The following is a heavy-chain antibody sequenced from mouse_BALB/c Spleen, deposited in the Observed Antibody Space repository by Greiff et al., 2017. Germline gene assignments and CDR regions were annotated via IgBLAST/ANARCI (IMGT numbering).Heavy chain of an antibody. D-gene: IGHD3-3*01. CDR2: ISSGGGST. J-gene: IGHJ3*01. CDR3: ARQRDAWFAY. Sequence: EVQVVESGGGLVKPGGSLKLSCAASGFAFSSYDMSWVRQTPEKRLEWVAYISSGGGSTYYPDTVKGRFTISRDNAKNTLYLQMSSLKSEDTAMYYCARQRDAWFAYWGQGTLVTVSA. CDR1: GFAFSSYD. V-gene: IGHV5-12-1*01.